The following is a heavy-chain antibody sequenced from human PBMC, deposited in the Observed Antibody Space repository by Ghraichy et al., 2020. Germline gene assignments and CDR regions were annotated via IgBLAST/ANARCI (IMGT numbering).Heavy chain of an antibody. V-gene: IGHV3-74*01. Sequence: GSLNISCAASGFTFSGYWMHWVRQAPGKGLEWVSRIKNDGSVTTYADSVKGRFTISRDNAKNTLYLQMNNLRAEDMAVYYCAKSDWFDPWGQGTLVTVSA. J-gene: IGHJ5*02. CDR1: GFTFSGYW. CDR3: AKSDWFDP. CDR2: IKNDGSVT.